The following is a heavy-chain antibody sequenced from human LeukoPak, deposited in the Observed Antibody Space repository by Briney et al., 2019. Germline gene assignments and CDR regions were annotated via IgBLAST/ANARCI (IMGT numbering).Heavy chain of an antibody. D-gene: IGHD2-21*01. CDR1: GSTFTSYY. Sequence: ASVKVSCTASGSTFTSYYMNWVRQAPGQGLEWMGIINPSGGSTSYAQKFQGRVTMTTDTSTRTVYMELSSLRYEDTAVYYGARGEHDYGDYWGQGTLVTVSS. CDR3: ARGEHDYGDY. V-gene: IGHV1-46*01. CDR2: INPSGGST. J-gene: IGHJ4*02.